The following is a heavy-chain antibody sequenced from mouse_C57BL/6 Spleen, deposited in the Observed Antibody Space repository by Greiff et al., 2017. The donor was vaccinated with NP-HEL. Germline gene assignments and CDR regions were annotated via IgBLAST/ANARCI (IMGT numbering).Heavy chain of an antibody. J-gene: IGHJ1*03. CDR1: GFTFSDYG. V-gene: IGHV5-17*01. Sequence: EVQVVESGGGLVKPGGSLKLSCAASGFTFSDYGMHWVRQAPEKGLEWVAYISSGSSTIYYADTVKGRFTISRDNAKNTLFLQMTSLRSEDTAMYYCATEYYGSSGYFDVWGKGTTVTVSS. CDR2: ISSGSSTI. D-gene: IGHD1-1*01. CDR3: ATEYYGSSGYFDV.